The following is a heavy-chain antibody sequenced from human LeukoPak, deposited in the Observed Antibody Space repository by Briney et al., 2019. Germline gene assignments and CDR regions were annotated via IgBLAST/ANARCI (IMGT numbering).Heavy chain of an antibody. Sequence: SETLSLTCTVSGGSISSGDYYWSWIRQPPGKGLEWIGYIYYSGSTYYNPSLKSRVTISVDTSKNQFSLKLSSVTAADTAVYYCARASQDYYDSSGIDYWGQGTLVTVSS. D-gene: IGHD3-22*01. CDR2: IYYSGST. V-gene: IGHV4-30-4*01. CDR3: ARASQDYYDSSGIDY. CDR1: GGSISSGDYY. J-gene: IGHJ4*02.